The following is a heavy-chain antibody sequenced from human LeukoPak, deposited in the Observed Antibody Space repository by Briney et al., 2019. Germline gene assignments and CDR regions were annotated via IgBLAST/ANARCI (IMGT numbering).Heavy chain of an antibody. Sequence: GGSLRLSCAASGFTFSSYAMSWVRQAPGKGLEWVSAISGSGGSTYYADSVKGRFTISRDNSKNTLYLQMNSLRAEDTAVYYCAMVDTAMVTWDYYYYYGMDVWGKGTTVTVSS. J-gene: IGHJ6*04. V-gene: IGHV3-23*01. CDR3: AMVDTAMVTWDYYYYYGMDV. D-gene: IGHD5-18*01. CDR1: GFTFSSYA. CDR2: ISGSGGST.